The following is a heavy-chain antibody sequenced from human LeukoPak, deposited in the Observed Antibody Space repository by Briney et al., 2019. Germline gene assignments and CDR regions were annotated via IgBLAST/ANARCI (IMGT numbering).Heavy chain of an antibody. CDR2: IKSKADAGTT. CDR3: TSDDPVNRS. CDR1: GFAFSKAW. V-gene: IGHV3-15*01. D-gene: IGHD2/OR15-2a*01. Sequence: GGSLRLSCAASGFAFSKAWMSWVRQAPGKGLEWVGRIKSKADAGTTDYAAPVKGRFTISRDASKNTLFLQMNTLKTEDTAMYYCTSDDPVNRSWGQGTLVTVSS. J-gene: IGHJ4*02.